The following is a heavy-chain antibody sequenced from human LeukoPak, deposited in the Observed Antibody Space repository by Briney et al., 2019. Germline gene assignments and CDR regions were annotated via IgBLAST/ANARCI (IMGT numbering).Heavy chain of an antibody. CDR2: IYYSGST. Sequence: PSETLSLTCTVSGGSISSGVYYWSWIRQHPGKGLEWIGYIYYSGSTYYNPSLKSRVTISVDTSKNQFSLKLSSVTAADTAVYYCATTGGVDWTSNWFDPWGQGTLVTVSS. CDR1: GGSISSGVYY. V-gene: IGHV4-31*03. J-gene: IGHJ5*02. CDR3: ATTGGVDWTSNWFDP. D-gene: IGHD2-21*02.